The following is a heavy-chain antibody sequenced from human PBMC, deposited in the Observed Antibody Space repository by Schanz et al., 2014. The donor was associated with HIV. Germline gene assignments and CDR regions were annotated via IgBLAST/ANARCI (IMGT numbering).Heavy chain of an antibody. V-gene: IGHV3-30*03. CDR2: ISYDGSNK. Sequence: VKLSESGGGLVQPGGSLRLSCVASGFTFSTYAMSWVRQAPGKGLEWVAVISYDGSNKYYADSVKGRFTISRDNSKNTLYLERNSLRPEDTAVYYCARETSGFSTSWPPRYHYYGMDVWGQGTTVTVSS. CDR3: ARETSGFSTSWPPRYHYYGMDV. D-gene: IGHD6-13*01. CDR1: GFTFSTYA. J-gene: IGHJ6*02.